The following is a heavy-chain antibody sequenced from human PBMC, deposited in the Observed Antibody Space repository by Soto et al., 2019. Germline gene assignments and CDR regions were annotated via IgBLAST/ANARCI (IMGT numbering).Heavy chain of an antibody. CDR1: GFTFSSYA. CDR3: EKGGDVTLDGFDI. J-gene: IGHJ3*02. CDR2: ISGSGGST. V-gene: IGHV3-23*01. D-gene: IGHD3-16*01. Sequence: GGSLRLSCAASGFTFSSYAMSWVRQAPGKGLEWVSAISGSGGSTYYADSVKGRFTISRDNSKNTLYLQMNSLRAEDTAVYDCEKGGDVTLDGFDIWGQGTMVTVSS.